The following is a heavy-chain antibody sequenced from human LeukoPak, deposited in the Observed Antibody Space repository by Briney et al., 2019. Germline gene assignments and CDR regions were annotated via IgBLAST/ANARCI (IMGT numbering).Heavy chain of an antibody. CDR3: ARADYGDYDLRPEYFQH. D-gene: IGHD4-17*01. Sequence: SETLSLTCAVYGGSFSGYYWSWIRQPPGKGLEWIGEINHSGSTYYNPSLKSRVTISVDKSKNQFSLNLSSVTATDTAVYYCARADYGDYDLRPEYFQHWGQGTLVTVSS. V-gene: IGHV4-34*01. CDR2: INHSGST. J-gene: IGHJ1*01. CDR1: GGSFSGYY.